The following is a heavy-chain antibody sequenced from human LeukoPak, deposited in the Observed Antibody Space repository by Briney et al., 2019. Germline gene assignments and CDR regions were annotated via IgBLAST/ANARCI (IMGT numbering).Heavy chain of an antibody. CDR2: IYDGGNT. V-gene: IGHV3-53*01. D-gene: IGHD2-15*01. Sequence: GGSLRLSCAASGFTVSNKYMRWVRQAPGKGLECVSVIYDGGNTYYADSVKGRFTISRDNSKNTLYLQVNSLRAEDTAVYYCARGGASELYYFDYWGQGTLVTVSS. CDR1: GFTVSNKY. CDR3: ARGGASELYYFDY. J-gene: IGHJ4*02.